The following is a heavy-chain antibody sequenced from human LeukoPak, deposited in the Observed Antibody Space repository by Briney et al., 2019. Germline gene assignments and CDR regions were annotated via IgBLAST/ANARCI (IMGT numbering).Heavy chain of an antibody. Sequence: GGSLRLSCAASGFTFSDHYMDWVRQAPGEGLEWVGRTRNKANSYTTEYAASVKGRFTISRDDSKNSLYLQMHSLKTEDTAVYYCARAYERPYYFDYWGQGTLVTVSS. CDR3: ARAYERPYYFDY. J-gene: IGHJ4*02. CDR1: GFTFSDHY. D-gene: IGHD3-22*01. V-gene: IGHV3-72*01. CDR2: TRNKANSYTT.